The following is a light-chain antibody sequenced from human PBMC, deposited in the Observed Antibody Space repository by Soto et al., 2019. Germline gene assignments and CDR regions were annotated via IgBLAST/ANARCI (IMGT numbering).Light chain of an antibody. V-gene: IGLV3-21*04. CDR2: YDS. CDR1: NIGSKS. Sequence: SYELTQPPSVSVAPGETARITCGGNNIGSKSVHWYQQKPGLAPVVVIYYDSDRPSGIPERFSGSNSGNTATLTISRVEAGDEADYYCQVWDSSSDVVFGGGTKLTVL. J-gene: IGLJ2*01. CDR3: QVWDSSSDVV.